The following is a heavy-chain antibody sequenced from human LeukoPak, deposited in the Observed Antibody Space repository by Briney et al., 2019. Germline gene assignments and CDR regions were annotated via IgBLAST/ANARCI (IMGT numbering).Heavy chain of an antibody. J-gene: IGHJ4*02. Sequence: SETLSLTCAVYVESFSDYFWTWIRQPPGKGLEWIGEVNHSGSTNYNPSLKSRVTISLDTSKNQFSLKLSYVTAADTAVYYCARLLGAATDPFDYWGQGTLVTVSS. CDR2: VNHSGST. CDR3: ARLLGAATDPFDY. CDR1: VESFSDYF. D-gene: IGHD2-15*01. V-gene: IGHV4-34*01.